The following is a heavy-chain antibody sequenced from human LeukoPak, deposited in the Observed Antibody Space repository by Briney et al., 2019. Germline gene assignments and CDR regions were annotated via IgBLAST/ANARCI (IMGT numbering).Heavy chain of an antibody. V-gene: IGHV1-69*01. J-gene: IGHJ4*02. CDR3: ARVTSGYENRGIDY. Sequence: SVKVSCKASGGTFSSYAISWVRQAPGQGLEWMGGIIPIFGTASYAQKFQGRVTITADESTSTAYMELSSLRSEDTAVYYCARVTSGYENRGIDYWGQGTLVTVSS. CDR2: IIPIFGTA. D-gene: IGHD5-12*01. CDR1: GGTFSSYA.